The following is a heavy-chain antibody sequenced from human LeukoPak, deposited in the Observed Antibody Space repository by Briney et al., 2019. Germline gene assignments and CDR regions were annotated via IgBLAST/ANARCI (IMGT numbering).Heavy chain of an antibody. CDR2: INPNSGGT. CDR3: AREVGASNWFDP. V-gene: IGHV1-2*02. CDR1: GYTFTGYY. Sequence: ASVKVSCKASGYTFTGYYMHWVRQAPGQGLEWMGWINPNSGGTNCAQKFQGRVTMTRDTSISTAYMELSRLRSDDTAVYYCAREVGASNWFDPWGQGTLVTVSS. J-gene: IGHJ5*02. D-gene: IGHD1-26*01.